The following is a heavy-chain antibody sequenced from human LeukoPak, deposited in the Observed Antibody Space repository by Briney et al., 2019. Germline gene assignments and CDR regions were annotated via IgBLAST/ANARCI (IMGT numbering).Heavy chain of an antibody. J-gene: IGHJ4*02. Sequence: PGRSLRLSCAASGFTVSSNYISSVRQAPGQGLEWVSVIYSGGSTYYADSVKGRFTISRDNSKNTLYLQMNSLGAEDTAVYYCARVGITKNFDYWGQGTLVTVSS. D-gene: IGHD3-10*01. CDR1: GFTVSSNY. V-gene: IGHV3-53*01. CDR3: ARVGITKNFDY. CDR2: IYSGGST.